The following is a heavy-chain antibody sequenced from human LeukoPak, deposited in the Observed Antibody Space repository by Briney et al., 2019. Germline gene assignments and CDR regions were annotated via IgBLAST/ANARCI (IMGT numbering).Heavy chain of an antibody. CDR1: GGSFSGYY. Sequence: PSGTLSLTCAVYGGSFSGYYWSWIRQPPGKGLEWIGEINHSGSTNYNPSLKSRATISVDTSKNQFSLKLSSVTAADTAVYYCARGWMEIRAFDIWGQGTMVTVSS. CDR2: INHSGST. CDR3: ARGWMEIRAFDI. J-gene: IGHJ3*02. D-gene: IGHD2-2*03. V-gene: IGHV4-34*01.